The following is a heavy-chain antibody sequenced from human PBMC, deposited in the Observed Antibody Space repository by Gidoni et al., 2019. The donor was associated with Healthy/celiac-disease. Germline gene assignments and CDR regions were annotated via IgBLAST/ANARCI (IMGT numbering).Heavy chain of an antibody. CDR3: ARAARATVVTPYWYFDL. Sequence: QVQLQESGPGLAKPSETLSLTCTVSGGSISSYYWSWIRQPPGKGLERIGYIYYSGRTNYNPSLKSRVTISVDTSKNQFSLKLSSVTAADTAVYYCARAARATVVTPYWYFDLWGRGTLVTVSS. J-gene: IGHJ2*01. V-gene: IGHV4-59*01. CDR1: GGSISSYY. D-gene: IGHD2-21*02. CDR2: IYYSGRT.